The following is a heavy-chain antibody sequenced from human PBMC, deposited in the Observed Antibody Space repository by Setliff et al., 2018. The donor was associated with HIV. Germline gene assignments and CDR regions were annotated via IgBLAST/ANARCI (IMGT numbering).Heavy chain of an antibody. CDR3: ARYSPRGYTLTGPY. J-gene: IGHJ4*02. CDR2: INHSGST. CDR1: GGSISSGDYY. D-gene: IGHD6-25*01. V-gene: IGHV4-61*08. Sequence: SETLSLTCTVSGGSISSGDYYWTWIRQPPGKGLEWIGEINHSGSTNYNPPLKSRVTISIDTSKKQFSLKLTSVTAADTAVYYCARYSPRGYTLTGPYWGQGTLVTVSS.